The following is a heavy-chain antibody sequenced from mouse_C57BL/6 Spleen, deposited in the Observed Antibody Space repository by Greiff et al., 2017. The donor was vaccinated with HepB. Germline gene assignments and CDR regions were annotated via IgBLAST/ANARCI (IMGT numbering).Heavy chain of an antibody. V-gene: IGHV5-2*01. CDR2: INSDGGST. J-gene: IGHJ1*03. CDR1: EYEFPSHD. CDR3: ARLDGYYVGYFDV. D-gene: IGHD2-3*01. Sequence: VKLMESGGGLVQPGESLKLSCESNEYEFPSHDMSWVRKTPEKRLELVAAINSDGGSTYYPDTMERRFIISRDNTKQTLYLQMSSLRSEDTALYYCARLDGYYVGYFDVWGTGTTVTVSS.